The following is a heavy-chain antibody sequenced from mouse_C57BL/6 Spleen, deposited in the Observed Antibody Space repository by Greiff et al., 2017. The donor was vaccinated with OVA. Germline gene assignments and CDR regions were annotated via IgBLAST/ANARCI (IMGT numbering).Heavy chain of an antibody. CDR3: ARSDGKDYYAMDY. CDR2: IYPGDGDT. V-gene: IGHV1-82*01. CDR1: GYAFSSSW. D-gene: IGHD2-3*01. J-gene: IGHJ4*01. Sequence: QVQLQQSGPELVKPGASVKISCKASGYAFSSSWMNWVKQRPGKGLEWIGRIYPGDGDTNYNGKFKGKATLTADKSPSTAYMQLSSLTSEDSAVYFCARSDGKDYYAMDYWGQGTSVTVSS.